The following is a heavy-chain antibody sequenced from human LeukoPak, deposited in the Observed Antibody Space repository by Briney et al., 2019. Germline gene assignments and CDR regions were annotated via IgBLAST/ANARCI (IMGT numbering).Heavy chain of an antibody. CDR1: GFSLNTSGVG. D-gene: IGHD6-13*01. J-gene: IGHJ1*01. V-gene: IGHV2-5*02. CDR2: IYWDDDK. CDR3: AHSFSSSQRLKFKHFQH. Sequence: SGPTLVKPTQTLTLTCTLSGFSLNTSGVGVGWIRQPPVKALEWLALIYWDDDKRYSPSLKSRFTITNDTSKNQVVLTMTNMDPVDTATYYCAHSFSSSQRLKFKHFQHWGQGTLVTVSS.